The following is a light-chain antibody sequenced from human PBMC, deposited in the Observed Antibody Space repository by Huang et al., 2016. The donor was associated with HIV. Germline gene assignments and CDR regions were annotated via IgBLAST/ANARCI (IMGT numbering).Light chain of an antibody. CDR2: TAS. CDR1: QSINTY. V-gene: IGKV1-39*01. J-gene: IGKJ1*01. Sequence: DIQMTQFPSSLSASVGDRVTITCRASQSINTYLNWYQQKPGKAPKLLIYTASTLQSGVPSRFSGSGSGTDFTRTISSLQPEDFATYSCQQSYSTTWTFGQGTKVEIK. CDR3: QQSYSTTWT.